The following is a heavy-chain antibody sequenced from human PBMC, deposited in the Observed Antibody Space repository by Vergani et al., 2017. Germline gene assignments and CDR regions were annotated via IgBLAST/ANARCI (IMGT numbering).Heavy chain of an antibody. D-gene: IGHD3-22*01. V-gene: IGHV4-39*07. J-gene: IGHJ6*02. Sequence: QLQLQESGPGLVKPSETLSLTCTVSGGSISSSSYYWGWIRQPPGKGLEWIGSIYYSRSTYYNPSLKSRVTISVDTSKNQFSLKLSSVTAADTAVYYCARVQHYYDRRGYYYYYYGMDVWGQGTTVTVSS. CDR2: IYYSRST. CDR1: GGSISSSSYY. CDR3: ARVQHYYDRRGYYYYYYGMDV.